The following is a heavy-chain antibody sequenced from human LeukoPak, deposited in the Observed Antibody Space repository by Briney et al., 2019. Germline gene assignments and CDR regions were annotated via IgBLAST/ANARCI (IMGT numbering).Heavy chain of an antibody. CDR1: GGSIISTTYY. CDR3: AREGRYYDYVWGSRDAFDI. Sequence: SETLSLTCTVSGGSIISTTYYWGWIRQPPGKGLEWIASIYYSGSPYYNPSLKSRVTISVDTSKNQFSLKLSSVTAADTAVYYCAREGRYYDYVWGSRDAFDIWGQGTMVTVSS. J-gene: IGHJ3*02. V-gene: IGHV4-39*07. CDR2: IYYSGSP. D-gene: IGHD3-16*01.